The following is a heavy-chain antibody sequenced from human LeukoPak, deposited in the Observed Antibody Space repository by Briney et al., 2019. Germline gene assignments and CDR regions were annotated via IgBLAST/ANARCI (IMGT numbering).Heavy chain of an antibody. V-gene: IGHV4-59*08. CDR2: IYYSGST. D-gene: IGHD3-22*01. J-gene: IGHJ5*02. Sequence: NPSETLSLTCTVSGGSISSYYWSWIRQPPGKGLEWIGYIYYSGSTNYNPSLKSRVTISVDTSKNQFSLKLSSVTAADTAVYYCARHLYYDSSGYHWFDPWGQGTLVTVSS. CDR3: ARHLYYDSSGYHWFDP. CDR1: GGSISSYY.